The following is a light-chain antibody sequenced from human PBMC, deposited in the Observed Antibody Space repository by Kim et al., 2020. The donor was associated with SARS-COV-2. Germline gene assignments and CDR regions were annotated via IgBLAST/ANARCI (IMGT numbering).Light chain of an antibody. V-gene: IGLV3-1*01. Sequence: SYELTQPPSVSVSPGQTASITCSGDKLGDKYACWYQQKPGQSPVLVIYQDSKRPSGIPERFSGSNSGNTATLTIRGTQAMDEADYYCQAWDSSTAFFGTG. J-gene: IGLJ1*01. CDR2: QDS. CDR1: KLGDKY. CDR3: QAWDSSTAF.